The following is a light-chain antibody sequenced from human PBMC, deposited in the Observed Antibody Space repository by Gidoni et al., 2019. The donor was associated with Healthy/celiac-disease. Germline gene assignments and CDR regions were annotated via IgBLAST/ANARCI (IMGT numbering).Light chain of an antibody. Sequence: ATLSCSASQSVSSNLAWYQQKPGQAPRLLIYVASTRATGIPARFSGSGSGTEFTLTISSLQSEDFAVYYCQQYNNWPPKYTFGQGTKLEIK. J-gene: IGKJ2*01. CDR3: QQYNNWPPKYT. V-gene: IGKV3-15*01. CDR1: QSVSSN. CDR2: VAS.